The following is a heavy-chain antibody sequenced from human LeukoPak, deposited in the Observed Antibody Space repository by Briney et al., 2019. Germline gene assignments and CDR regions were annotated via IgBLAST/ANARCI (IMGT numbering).Heavy chain of an antibody. CDR3: AKGAQYDFWSGYTLEYFDV. CDR2: IKEDGSEK. CDR1: GFTFSNSW. D-gene: IGHD3-3*01. V-gene: IGHV3-7*03. Sequence: GGSLRLSCVGSGFTFSNSWMGWVRQAPGKGLECVANIKEDGSEKHYVDSVKGRFTISRDNAENSVYLQMNSLRAEDTAAYYCAKGAQYDFWSGYTLEYFDVWGKGTLVTVSS. J-gene: IGHJ4*02.